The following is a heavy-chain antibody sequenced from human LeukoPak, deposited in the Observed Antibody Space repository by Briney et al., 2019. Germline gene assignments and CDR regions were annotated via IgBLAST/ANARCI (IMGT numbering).Heavy chain of an antibody. D-gene: IGHD6-19*01. J-gene: IGHJ4*02. CDR1: GYGFTTYW. Sequence: GESLKISCKGSGYGFTTYWIGWVRQMPGKGLEWMGIIYPGDFDTRYSPSFQGQVTFSADKSIATANLHWISLKASDTAMYYCARRGAVPGTEGFFDYWGQGTLVTVSS. CDR2: IYPGDFDT. CDR3: ARRGAVPGTEGFFDY. V-gene: IGHV5-51*01.